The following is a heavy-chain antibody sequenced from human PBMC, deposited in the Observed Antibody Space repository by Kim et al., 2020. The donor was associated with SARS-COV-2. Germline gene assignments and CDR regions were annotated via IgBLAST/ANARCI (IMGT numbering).Heavy chain of an antibody. V-gene: IGHV4-38-2*02. CDR3: ARIEYIGGATKLDY. D-gene: IGHD1-26*01. CDR2: INHSGRT. CDR1: GYFISSGYY. J-gene: IGHJ4*02. Sequence: SETLSLTCTVSGYFISSGYYWGWIRQPPGKGLEWIGSINHSGRTYYTPSLKSRVTISVGMSKNQLSLKLTSVTAADTAVYYCARIEYIGGATKLDYRGKG.